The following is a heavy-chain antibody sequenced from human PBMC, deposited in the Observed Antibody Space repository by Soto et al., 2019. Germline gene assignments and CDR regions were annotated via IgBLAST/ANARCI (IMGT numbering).Heavy chain of an antibody. Sequence: EVHLLESGGGWVQPGGSLRLSCAASGFIFSSDAMTWVRQALGKGLEWVSSITSNRGTTDYTDSAKGRFTISRDKPKNTLYLQINSLRAEDTAVYYCAQDHEWIHHSWGQGTLVPVSS. CDR3: AQDHEWIHHS. CDR1: GFIFSSDA. V-gene: IGHV3-23*01. CDR2: ITSNRGTT. J-gene: IGHJ4*02. D-gene: IGHD5-18*01.